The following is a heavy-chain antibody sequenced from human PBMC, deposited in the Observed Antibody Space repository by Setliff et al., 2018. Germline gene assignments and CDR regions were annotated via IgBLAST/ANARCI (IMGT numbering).Heavy chain of an antibody. V-gene: IGHV4-38-2*02. Sequence: SETLSLTCTVSGYSISSGYYWGWIRQPPGKGLEWIGSIYHSGSTYYNPSLKSRVTISVDTSKNQFSLKLSSVTAADTAVYYCASSPGHSSGWYEGWGQGTLVTVSS. CDR3: ASSPGHSSGWYEG. D-gene: IGHD6-19*01. CDR1: GYSISSGYY. J-gene: IGHJ4*02. CDR2: IYHSGST.